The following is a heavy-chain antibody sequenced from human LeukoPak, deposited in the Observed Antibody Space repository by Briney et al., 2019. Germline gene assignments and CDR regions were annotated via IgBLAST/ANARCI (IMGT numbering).Heavy chain of an antibody. V-gene: IGHV3-7*01. CDR1: GFTFSSYW. CDR3: ARDRRIAAAGPTLTL. D-gene: IGHD6-13*01. Sequence: GRSLRLSCAASGFTFSSYWMSWVRQAPGKGLEWVANIKQDGSEKYYVDSVKGRFTISRDNAKNSLYLQMNSLRAEDTAVYYCARDRRIAAAGPTLTLWGQGTLVTVSS. J-gene: IGHJ4*02. CDR2: IKQDGSEK.